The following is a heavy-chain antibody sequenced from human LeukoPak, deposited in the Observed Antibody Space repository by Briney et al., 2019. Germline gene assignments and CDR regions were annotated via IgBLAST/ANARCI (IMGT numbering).Heavy chain of an antibody. J-gene: IGHJ6*04. CDR2: INSDGSST. CDR1: GFTFSSYW. V-gene: IGHV3-74*01. CDR3: ARVDSSGWYYYYGMDV. D-gene: IGHD6-19*01. Sequence: GESLRLSCAASGFTFSSYWMHWVRQAPGKGLVWVSRINSDGSSTSYADSVKGRFTISRDNAKNTLYLQMNSLRAEDTAVYYCARVDSSGWYYYYGMDVWGKGTTVTVSS.